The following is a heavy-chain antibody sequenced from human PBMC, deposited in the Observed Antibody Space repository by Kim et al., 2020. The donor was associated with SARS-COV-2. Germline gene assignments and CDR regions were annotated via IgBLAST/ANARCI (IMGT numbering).Heavy chain of an antibody. V-gene: IGHV3-23*01. CDR1: GFTFSSYA. CDR2: ISGSGGST. D-gene: IGHD3-10*01. J-gene: IGHJ4*02. CDR3: AKVFSDRILVWFGELLPYFDY. Sequence: GGSLRLSCAASGFTFSSYAMSWVRQAPGKGLEWVSAISGSGGSTYYADSVKGRFTISRDNSKNTLYLQMNSLRAEDTAVYYCAKVFSDRILVWFGELLPYFDYWGQGTLVTVSS.